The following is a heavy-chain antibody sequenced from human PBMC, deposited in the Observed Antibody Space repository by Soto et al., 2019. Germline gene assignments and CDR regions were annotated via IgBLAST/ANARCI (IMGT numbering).Heavy chain of an antibody. CDR1: GGSISSGYYY. J-gene: IGHJ4*02. CDR3: AREGGIVGATTVDY. Sequence: SETLSLTCTVSGGSISSGYYYWSWIRQPPGKGLEWIGYIYYSGSTYYNPSLKSRVTISVDTSKNQFSLKLSSVTAADTAVYYCAREGGIVGATTVDYWGQGTLVTVSS. D-gene: IGHD1-26*01. V-gene: IGHV4-30-4*01. CDR2: IYYSGST.